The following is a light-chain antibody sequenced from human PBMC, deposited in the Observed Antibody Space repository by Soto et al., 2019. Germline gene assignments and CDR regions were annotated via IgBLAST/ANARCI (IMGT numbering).Light chain of an antibody. Sequence: EIVLIQYPATLSLSPGERATLSCGASQSVGSYLAWYQHKPGQAPSLLISDASNRATGIPARFSGSGSETDFTLTISSLEPEESAVYYCQQRSNWPPLTFGGGTKVDIK. V-gene: IGKV3-11*01. CDR1: QSVGSY. CDR2: DAS. CDR3: QQRSNWPPLT. J-gene: IGKJ4*01.